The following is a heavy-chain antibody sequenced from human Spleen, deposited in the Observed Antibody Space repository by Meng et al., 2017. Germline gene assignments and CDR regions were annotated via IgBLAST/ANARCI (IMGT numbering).Heavy chain of an antibody. CDR3: AKEYYYDSSGYYVWDY. J-gene: IGHJ4*02. Sequence: SETLSLTCTVSGDSISSYYWSWIRQSAGKGLDWMGYVYYSGRTNYNPSLKSRVTMSIDTSTKQFSLKLSSVTAADTAVYYCAKEYYYDSSGYYVWDYWGQGTLVTVSS. D-gene: IGHD3-22*01. V-gene: IGHV4-59*01. CDR2: VYYSGRT. CDR1: GDSISSYY.